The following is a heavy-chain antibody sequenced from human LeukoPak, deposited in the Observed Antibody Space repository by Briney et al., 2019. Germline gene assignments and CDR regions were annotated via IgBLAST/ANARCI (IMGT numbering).Heavy chain of an antibody. D-gene: IGHD3-22*01. Sequence: GGSLRLSCAASGFTVSSSYMSWVRQAPGKGLEWVSTISGSGGSTSYADSVKGRFTISRDNSKNTLYLQMNSLRAEDTALYYCAKNSRSSGHYLDYWGQGTLVTVSS. J-gene: IGHJ4*02. CDR2: ISGSGGST. CDR3: AKNSRSSGHYLDY. V-gene: IGHV3-23*01. CDR1: GFTVSSSY.